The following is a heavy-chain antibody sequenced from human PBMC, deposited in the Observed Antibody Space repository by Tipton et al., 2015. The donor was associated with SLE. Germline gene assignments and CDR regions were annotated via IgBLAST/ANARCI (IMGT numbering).Heavy chain of an antibody. J-gene: IGHJ4*02. CDR1: GYFISSGYY. CDR2: INHSGST. D-gene: IGHD6-19*01. V-gene: IGHV4-38-2*02. Sequence: TLSLTCTVSGYFISSGYYWGWIRQPPGKGLEWIGEINHSGSTNYNPSLKSRVTISVDTSKNQFSLKLSSVTAADTAVYYCARNDAVAVRGVDYWGQGTLVTVSS. CDR3: ARNDAVAVRGVDY.